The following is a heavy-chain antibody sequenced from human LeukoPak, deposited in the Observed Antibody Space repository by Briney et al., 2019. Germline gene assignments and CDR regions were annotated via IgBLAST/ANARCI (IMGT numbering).Heavy chain of an antibody. CDR2: ITSTSSYI. J-gene: IGHJ4*02. V-gene: IGHV3-21*01. D-gene: IGHD3-3*01. CDR1: GFTFSSYT. Sequence: PGGSLRFSCAASGFTFSSYTMNWVRQAPGKGLEWVSSITSTSSYIFYADSVKGRFTISRDNAKNSLYLQMNSLTAEDAAVYYCARDTDFTAGNDYWGQGTLVTVSS. CDR3: ARDTDFTAGNDY.